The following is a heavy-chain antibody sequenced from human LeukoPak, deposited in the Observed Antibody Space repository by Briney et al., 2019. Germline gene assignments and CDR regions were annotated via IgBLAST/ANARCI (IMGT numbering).Heavy chain of an antibody. J-gene: IGHJ3*02. CDR3: ARGGPAPHRITLIVVASPTDAFDI. V-gene: IGHV1-18*01. Sequence: ASVKVSCKASGYTFTSYGISWVRQAPGQVLEWMGWISAYNGKTNYAQKLQGRVTMTTDTSTRTAYMELRSLRSDDTAVYYCARGGPAPHRITLIVVASPTDAFDIWGQGTMVTVSS. D-gene: IGHD3-22*01. CDR1: GYTFTSYG. CDR2: ISAYNGKT.